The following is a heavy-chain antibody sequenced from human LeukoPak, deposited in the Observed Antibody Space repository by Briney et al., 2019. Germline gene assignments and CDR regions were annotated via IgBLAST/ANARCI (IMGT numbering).Heavy chain of an antibody. D-gene: IGHD3-3*01. J-gene: IGHJ6*03. CDR3: TRGSVTYDFWSGSMDV. CDR1: GFTFGDYA. V-gene: IGHV3-49*03. CDR2: IRSKAYGGTT. Sequence: GGSLRLSCTASGFTFGDYAMSWFRQAPGKGLEWVGFIRSKAYGGTTEYAASVKGRFTISRDDSKSIAYLQMNSLKTEDTAVYYCTRGSVTYDFWSGSMDVWGKGTTVTVSS.